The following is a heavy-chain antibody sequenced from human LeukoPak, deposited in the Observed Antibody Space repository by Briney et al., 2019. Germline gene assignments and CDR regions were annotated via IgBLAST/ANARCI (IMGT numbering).Heavy chain of an antibody. CDR3: AEVPAMIDS. J-gene: IGHJ4*02. Sequence: GGSLRLSCAASGFTLSIYGMHCVREAPDKGLEGVSFIRYVGSNKYYAHSVKGRFTISRDNSKNTLYLQRNSLRAGDTAVFYWAEVPAMIDSWGQGTLVTVSS. CDR2: IRYVGSNK. V-gene: IGHV3-30*02. CDR1: GFTLSIYG. D-gene: IGHD2-2*01.